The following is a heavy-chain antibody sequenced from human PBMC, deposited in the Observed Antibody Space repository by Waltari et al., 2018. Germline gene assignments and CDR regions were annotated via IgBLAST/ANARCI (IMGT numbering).Heavy chain of an antibody. J-gene: IGHJ1*01. CDR2: YDPEDGQT. D-gene: IGHD6-13*01. V-gene: IGHV1-24*01. CDR1: GYTLTELS. Sequence: QVQLVQSGAEVKKPGASVKVSCKVSGYTLTELSMHWVRQTPGKGLEWMGGYDPEDGQTIYAQKFQGRVTMTEDSSSDTAYMELSNLTSEDTAVYYCATCLSAVGPQGYLQHWGQGTLVTVSS. CDR3: ATCLSAVGPQGYLQH.